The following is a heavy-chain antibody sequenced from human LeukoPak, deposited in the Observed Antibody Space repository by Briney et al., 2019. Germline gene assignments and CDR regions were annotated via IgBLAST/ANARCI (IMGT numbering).Heavy chain of an antibody. CDR2: IYYSGST. CDR1: GGSISSYY. CDR3: ARGEYHHLQFDP. J-gene: IGHJ5*02. D-gene: IGHD2-2*01. Sequence: SETLSLTCTVSGGSISSYYWSWIRQPPGKGLEWIGYIYYSGSTYYNPSLKSRVTISVDTSKNQFSLKLSSVTAADTAVYYCARGEYHHLQFDPWGQGTLVTVSS. V-gene: IGHV4-59*12.